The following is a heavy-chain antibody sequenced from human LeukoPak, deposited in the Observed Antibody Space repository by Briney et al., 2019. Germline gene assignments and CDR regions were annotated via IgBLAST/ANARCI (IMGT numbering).Heavy chain of an antibody. CDR1: GGSISSGDYY. Sequence: SETLSLTCTVSGGSISSGDYYWSWIRQPPGKGLEWIGYIYYSGSTYYNPSLRGRVTISVDTSKNQFSLKLSSVTAADTAVYYCARNGGGGGSGDEFGSFDYWGQGTLVTVSS. D-gene: IGHD3-3*01. CDR3: ARNGGGGGSGDEFGSFDY. CDR2: IYYSGST. J-gene: IGHJ4*02. V-gene: IGHV4-30-4*01.